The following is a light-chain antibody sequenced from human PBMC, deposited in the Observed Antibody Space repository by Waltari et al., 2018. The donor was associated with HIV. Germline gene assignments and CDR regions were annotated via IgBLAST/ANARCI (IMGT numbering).Light chain of an antibody. CDR1: ITNIGSNT. CDR2: TTN. J-gene: IGLJ3*02. Sequence: QSVLTQPPSASATPGQRVHISCSGSITNIGSNTVNWYQQLPGTPPKLLIYTTNQRPSGVPDRFSGSKSGASASLAISGLQSDDEADYYCATWDDSLNGPVFGGGTKLTVL. CDR3: ATWDDSLNGPV. V-gene: IGLV1-44*01.